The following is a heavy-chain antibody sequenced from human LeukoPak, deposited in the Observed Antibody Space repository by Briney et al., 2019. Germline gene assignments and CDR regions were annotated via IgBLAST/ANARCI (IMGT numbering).Heavy chain of an antibody. D-gene: IGHD3-22*01. V-gene: IGHV3-33*01. CDR1: GFTFRSYD. CDR3: AREDSSGAFDI. J-gene: IGHJ3*02. CDR2: VWYDESNK. Sequence: PGRSLRLSCAASGFTFRSYDMHWVRQAPGKGLEWVAFVWYDESNKYYVDSVKGRFTISRDNSKNTLYLQMNSLRVEDTALYYCAREDSSGAFDIWGQGTMVTVSS.